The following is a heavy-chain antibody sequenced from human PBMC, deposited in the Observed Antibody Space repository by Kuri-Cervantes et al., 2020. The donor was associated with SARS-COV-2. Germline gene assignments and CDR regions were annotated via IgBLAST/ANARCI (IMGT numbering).Heavy chain of an antibody. CDR1: GGSITRGSHS. V-gene: IGHV4-39*01. CDR3: ATPSGGYSYGPYYYGMDV. CDR2: IYYDGTT. J-gene: IGHJ6*02. D-gene: IGHD5-18*01. Sequence: ESLKISCTVSGGSITRGSHSWGWIRQPPGKDLEWIGSIYYDGTTYYKPSLESRVAISVDTSKNQFSLKLSSVTAADTAVYYCATPSGGYSYGPYYYGMDVWGQGTTVTVSS.